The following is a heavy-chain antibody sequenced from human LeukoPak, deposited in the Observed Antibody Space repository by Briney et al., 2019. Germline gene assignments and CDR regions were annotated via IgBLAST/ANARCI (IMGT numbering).Heavy chain of an antibody. CDR2: IKQDGSEK. J-gene: IGHJ4*02. Sequence: PGGSLRLSCAASGFTFSRFLMSWVRQAPGKGLEWVANIKQDGSEKYYVDSVKGRFTISRDNAKNSLYLLMNSLRAEDTAVFYCARDGAYPHYVPDFHLWGQGTLVTVSS. V-gene: IGHV3-7*04. D-gene: IGHD2/OR15-2a*01. CDR1: GFTFSRFL. CDR3: ARDGAYPHYVPDFHL.